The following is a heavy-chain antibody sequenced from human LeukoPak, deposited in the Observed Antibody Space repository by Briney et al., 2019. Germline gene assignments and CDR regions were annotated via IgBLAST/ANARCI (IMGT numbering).Heavy chain of an antibody. CDR2: ISSSGSTI. CDR3: ARVSPLWTLGY. V-gene: IGHV3-48*03. CDR1: GFTFGSYE. J-gene: IGHJ4*02. D-gene: IGHD2-21*01. Sequence: GGSLRLSCAASGFTFGSYEMNWVRQAPGKGLEWVSYISSSGSTIYYADSVKGRFTISRDNAKNSLYLQMNSLRAEDTAVYYCARVSPLWTLGYWGQGTLVTVSS.